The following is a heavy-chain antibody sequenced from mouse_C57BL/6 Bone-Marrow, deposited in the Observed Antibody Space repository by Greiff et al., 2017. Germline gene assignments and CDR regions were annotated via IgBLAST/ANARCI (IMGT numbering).Heavy chain of an antibody. CDR2: INPNNGGT. J-gene: IGHJ2*01. D-gene: IGHD2-3*01. CDR1: GYTFTDYN. V-gene: IGHV1-22*01. Sequence: EVQLQQSGPELVKPGASVKMSCKASGYTFTDYNMHWVKQSHGKSLEWIGYINPNNGGTSYNQKFKGKATLTVNKSSSTAYMELRSLTSEDSAVYYCARLPIYDGYYGNYFDYWGQGTTLTVSS. CDR3: ARLPIYDGYYGNYFDY.